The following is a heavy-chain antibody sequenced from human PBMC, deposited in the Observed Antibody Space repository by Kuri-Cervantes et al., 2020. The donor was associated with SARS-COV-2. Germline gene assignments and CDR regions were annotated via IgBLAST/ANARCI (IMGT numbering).Heavy chain of an antibody. D-gene: IGHD6-13*01. J-gene: IGHJ4*02. CDR1: GGTFSSYA. V-gene: IGHV1-69*13. CDR3: ARGVSHIAAAGLYYFDY. Sequence: SVKVSCKASGGTFSSYAISWVRQAPGQGLEWMGGIIPIFGTANYAQKFQGRVTITADESTSTAYMELSSLRSEDTAVYYCARGVSHIAAAGLYYFDYWGQGTLVTVSS. CDR2: IIPIFGTA.